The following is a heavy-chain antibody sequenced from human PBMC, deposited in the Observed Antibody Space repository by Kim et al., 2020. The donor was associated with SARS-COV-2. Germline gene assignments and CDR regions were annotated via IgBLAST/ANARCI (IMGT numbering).Heavy chain of an antibody. CDR1: GGSISSSSYY. D-gene: IGHD4-17*01. Sequence: SETLSLTCTVSGGSISSSSYYWGWIRQPPGKGLEWIGSIYYSGSTYYNPSLKSRVTISVDTSKNQFSLKLSSVTAADTAVYYCAREILTVDPEKYYYYYYGMDVWGQGTTVTVSS. CDR3: AREILTVDPEKYYYYYYGMDV. J-gene: IGHJ6*02. V-gene: IGHV4-39*07. CDR2: IYYSGST.